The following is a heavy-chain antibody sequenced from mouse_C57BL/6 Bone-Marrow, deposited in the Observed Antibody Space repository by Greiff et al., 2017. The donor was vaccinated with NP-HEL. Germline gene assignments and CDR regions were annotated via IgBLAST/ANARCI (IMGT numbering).Heavy chain of an antibody. CDR1: GYTFTSYW. V-gene: IGHV1-50*01. CDR3: ARDPLTGTLFDY. CDR2: IDPSDSYT. J-gene: IGHJ2*01. D-gene: IGHD4-1*01. Sequence: QVQLQQSGAELVKPGASVKLSCKASGYTFTSYWMQWVKQRPGQGLEWIGEIDPSDSYTNYNQKFKGKATLTVDTSSSTAYMQLSSLTSEDSAVYYCARDPLTGTLFDYWGQGTTLTVSS.